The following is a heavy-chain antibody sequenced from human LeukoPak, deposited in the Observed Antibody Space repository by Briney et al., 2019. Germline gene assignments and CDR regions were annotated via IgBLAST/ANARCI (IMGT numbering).Heavy chain of an antibody. CDR2: IKQDGSDK. CDR3: ARCNSAWKTDDY. V-gene: IGHV3-7*03. J-gene: IGHJ4*02. Sequence: GGSLRLSCAASGFTFNSYWMTWVRQAPGKGLEWVADIKQDGSDKYYAGSVKGRFTISRDNAKNSLYLQMNSLRAEDTAAYFCARCNSAWKTDDYWGQGTLVTVSS. D-gene: IGHD6-19*01. CDR1: GFTFNSYW.